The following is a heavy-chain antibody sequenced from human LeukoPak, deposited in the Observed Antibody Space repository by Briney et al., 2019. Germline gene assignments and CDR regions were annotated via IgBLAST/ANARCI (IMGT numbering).Heavy chain of an antibody. J-gene: IGHJ4*02. CDR2: MNPNSGDT. CDR3: ARDKDMAVPGY. CDR1: GYTFTGYD. Sequence: ASVKVSCKASGYTFTGYDINWVRQATGQGLEWMGRMNPNSGDTGFAQKFQGRLTMTRSTPISTAYMELSSLRSEDTAVYYCARDKDMAVPGYWGQGTLVTVSS. V-gene: IGHV1-8*01. D-gene: IGHD6-19*01.